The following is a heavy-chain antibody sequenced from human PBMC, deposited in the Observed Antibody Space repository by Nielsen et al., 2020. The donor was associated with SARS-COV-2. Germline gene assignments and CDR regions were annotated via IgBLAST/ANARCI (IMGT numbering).Heavy chain of an antibody. V-gene: IGHV3-23*01. CDR2: ISGSGGST. CDR3: ARDHILTGYYPHYFYYGLDV. Sequence: VRQAPGKGLEWVSAISGSGGSTYHADSVKGRFTISRDNSKSTLYLQMNSLRAEDTAVYYCARDHILTGYYPHYFYYGLDVWGLGTTVTVSS. J-gene: IGHJ6*02. D-gene: IGHD3-9*01.